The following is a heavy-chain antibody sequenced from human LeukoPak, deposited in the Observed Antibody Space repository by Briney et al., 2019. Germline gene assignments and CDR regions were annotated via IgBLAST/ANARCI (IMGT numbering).Heavy chain of an antibody. CDR1: GFTFSSYW. CDR2: IYHSGST. CDR3: ARDCIPGYDFWSGYPRYYYYGMDV. Sequence: GSLRLSCAASGFTFSSYWMTWVRQAPGKGLEWIGEIYHSGSTNYNPSLKSRVTISVDKSKNQFSLKLSSVTAADTAVYYCARDCIPGYDFWSGYPRYYYYGMDVWGQGTTVTVSS. J-gene: IGHJ6*02. V-gene: IGHV4-4*02. D-gene: IGHD3-3*01.